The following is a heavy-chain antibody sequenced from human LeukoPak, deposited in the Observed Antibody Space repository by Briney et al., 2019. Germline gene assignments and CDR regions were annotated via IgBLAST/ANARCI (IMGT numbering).Heavy chain of an antibody. CDR1: GYTFISYG. CDR3: ARDWDYSGWYDWFDP. V-gene: IGHV1-18*01. D-gene: IGHD6-19*01. J-gene: IGHJ5*02. CDR2: VSAYNGNT. Sequence: ASVKVSCKASGYTFISYGISWVRQVPGQGLEWMGWVSAYNGNTNYAQKLQGRVTMTTDTSTTTAYMELRSLRSDDTAVYYCARDWDYSGWYDWFDPWGQGTLVTASS.